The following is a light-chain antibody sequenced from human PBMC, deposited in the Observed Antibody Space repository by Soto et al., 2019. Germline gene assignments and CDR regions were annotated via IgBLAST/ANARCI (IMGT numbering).Light chain of an antibody. J-gene: IGKJ5*01. Sequence: EIVMTQSPATPSVSPGERVTLSCRASQSVGSNLAWYQQNPGQAPRLLIYGPSTRATGVPARFSGSGSGTDFTLTISSLLSEDFAVYYCQQYDNWPPITFGQGTRLDIK. CDR1: QSVGSN. CDR3: QQYDNWPPIT. CDR2: GPS. V-gene: IGKV3-15*01.